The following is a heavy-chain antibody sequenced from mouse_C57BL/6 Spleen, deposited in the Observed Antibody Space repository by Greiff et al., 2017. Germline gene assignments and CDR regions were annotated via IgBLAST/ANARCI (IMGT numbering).Heavy chain of an antibody. V-gene: IGHV1-80*01. CDR3: ARMRGYGSSYWYFDV. CDR2: IYPGDGDT. J-gene: IGHJ1*03. Sequence: QVQLQQSGAELVKPGASVKISCKASGYAFSSYWMNWVKQRPGTGLEWIGQIYPGDGDTNYNGKFKGKATLTADKSSSTAYMQLSSLTSEDSAVYFCARMRGYGSSYWYFDVWGTGTTVTVSS. CDR1: GYAFSSYW. D-gene: IGHD1-1*01.